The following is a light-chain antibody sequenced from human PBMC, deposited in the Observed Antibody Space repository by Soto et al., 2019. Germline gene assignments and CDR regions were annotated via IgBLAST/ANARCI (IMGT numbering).Light chain of an antibody. Sequence: QSAPTQPPSASGSPGQSATISCTGTSSDVGGYNDVSWYQQYPGKAPKLMIYEVSKRPSGVPGRFSGSKSGNTASLTVSGLQAEDEADYYCSSYAGSSTWVFGGGTKLTVL. CDR1: SSDVGGYND. CDR2: EVS. V-gene: IGLV2-8*01. J-gene: IGLJ2*01. CDR3: SSYAGSSTWV.